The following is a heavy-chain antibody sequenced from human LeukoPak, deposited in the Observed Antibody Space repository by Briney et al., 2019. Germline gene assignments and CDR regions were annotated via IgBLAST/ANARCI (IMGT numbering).Heavy chain of an antibody. CDR3: ARGGSRSPRDAFDI. J-gene: IGHJ3*02. D-gene: IGHD6-13*01. Sequence: ASVKVSCKASGYTFTSSYLHWVRQAPGQGLEWMGMISPSGASTTHAQKFQGRVTMTRYTSTSTVYMELSSLRSEDTAVYYCARGGSRSPRDAFDIWGQGTMVTVSS. CDR1: GYTFTSSY. V-gene: IGHV1-46*01. CDR2: ISPSGAST.